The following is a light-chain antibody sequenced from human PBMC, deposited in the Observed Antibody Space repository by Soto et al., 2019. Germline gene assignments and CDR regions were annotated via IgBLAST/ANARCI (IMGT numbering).Light chain of an antibody. J-gene: IGKJ5*01. Sequence: EIMMTQSPATLSVSPGERATLSFRASQSVSSNLAWYQQKPGQAPRLLIYGASTRATGIPARFSGSGSGTEFTLTISSLQSEDFAVYYCQQYHNWPPITFGQGTRLEIK. CDR3: QQYHNWPPIT. CDR1: QSVSSN. V-gene: IGKV3-15*01. CDR2: GAS.